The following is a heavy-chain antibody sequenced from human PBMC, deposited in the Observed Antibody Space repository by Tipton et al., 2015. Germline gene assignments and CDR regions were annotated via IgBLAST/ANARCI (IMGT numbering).Heavy chain of an antibody. D-gene: IGHD3-3*01. V-gene: IGHV3-23*01. J-gene: IGHJ2*01. CDR2: ISGHGEST. CDR1: GFTFTSYG. Sequence: SLRLSCAGSGFTFTSYGMSWVRQAPGKGLEWVSGISGHGESTNYADSVKGRFTISRDNPKNTLYLQMNRLRAEDTAVYYCAKVLSTYYDFWSGYYTDRYFDLWGRGTLVTVSS. CDR3: AKVLSTYYDFWSGYYTDRYFDL.